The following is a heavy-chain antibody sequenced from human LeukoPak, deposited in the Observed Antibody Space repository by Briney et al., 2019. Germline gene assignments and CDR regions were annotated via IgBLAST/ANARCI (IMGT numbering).Heavy chain of an antibody. Sequence: ASVKVSCKASGYMFINDYIHWVRQAPGQGLEWMGRIIPRGGATIYAQNFQGRLTVTRDTSTSTVLMELTSLRSEDTAVYYCARDGSHWDFDSRGQGTLVTVSS. J-gene: IGHJ4*02. CDR3: ARDGSHWDFDS. CDR2: IIPRGGAT. CDR1: GYMFINDY. D-gene: IGHD7-27*01. V-gene: IGHV1-46*01.